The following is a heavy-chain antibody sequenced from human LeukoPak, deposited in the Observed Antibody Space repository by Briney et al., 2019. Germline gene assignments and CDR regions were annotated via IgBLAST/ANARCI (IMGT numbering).Heavy chain of an antibody. Sequence: PSETLSLTCAVYGGSFSGYYWSWIRQPPRKGLEWIGEINHSGSTNYNPSLKSRVTISVDTSKNQFSLKLSSVTAADTAVYYCARCPYGDYGAFDIWGQGTMVTVSS. CDR2: INHSGST. D-gene: IGHD4/OR15-4a*01. CDR1: GGSFSGYY. V-gene: IGHV4-34*01. J-gene: IGHJ3*02. CDR3: ARCPYGDYGAFDI.